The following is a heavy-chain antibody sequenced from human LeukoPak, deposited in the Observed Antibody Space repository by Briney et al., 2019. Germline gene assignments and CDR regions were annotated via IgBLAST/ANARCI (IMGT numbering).Heavy chain of an antibody. CDR1: GGSFSSEA. CDR3: ARGSIAARVSFDY. Sequence: SVKVSCKAFGGSFSSEAISWVRQAPGQGLEWMGGIIPIFGTANYAQKFQGRVTITTDESTSTAYMELSSLRSEDTAVYYCARGSIAARVSFDYWGQGTLVTVSS. CDR2: IIPIFGTA. J-gene: IGHJ4*02. V-gene: IGHV1-69*05. D-gene: IGHD6-6*01.